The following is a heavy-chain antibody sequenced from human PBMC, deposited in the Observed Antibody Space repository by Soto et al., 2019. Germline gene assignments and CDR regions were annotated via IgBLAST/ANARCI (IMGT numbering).Heavy chain of an antibody. D-gene: IGHD1-1*01. CDR1: GFNFDNYY. V-gene: IGHV3-7*01. CDR2: IKQDGSGT. CDR3: ARDTTGILDY. J-gene: IGHJ4*02. Sequence: VGSLRLSCAASGFNFDNYYMAWVRQAPGKGLEWVANIKQDGSGTNYVDSLKGRFTISRDNAKNSLYLQMNNLRAEDSGVYFCARDTTGILDYWGQGTLVTVSS.